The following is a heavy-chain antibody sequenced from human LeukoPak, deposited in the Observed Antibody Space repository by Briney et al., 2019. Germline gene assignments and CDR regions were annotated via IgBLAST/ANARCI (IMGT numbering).Heavy chain of an antibody. D-gene: IGHD3-10*01. J-gene: IGHJ4*02. CDR1: GYXFTSYY. CDR3: AKESLRDGSGSYYFDY. Sequence: ASVKVSCKSSGYXFTSYYIHWVRQAPGQGLKWMGIINPSVGSTTHAQKFQGRVTMTRDTSTSTVYMELSRLRSEDTAVYYCAKESLRDGSGSYYFDYWGQGTLVTVSS. CDR2: INPSVGST. V-gene: IGHV1-46*01.